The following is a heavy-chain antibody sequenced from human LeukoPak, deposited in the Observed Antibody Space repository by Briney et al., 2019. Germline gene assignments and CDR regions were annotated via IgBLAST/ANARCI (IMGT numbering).Heavy chain of an antibody. D-gene: IGHD6-13*01. CDR3: ARIGQQLVRGGMDV. CDR1: GFTFSTYG. CDR2: IWYDGSNK. J-gene: IGHJ6*02. V-gene: IGHV3-33*01. Sequence: PGGSLRLSRAASGFTFSTYGMHWVRQAPGKGLEWVAVIWYDGSNKYYADSVKGRFTISRDNSKNTLYLQMNSLRAEDTAVYYCARIGQQLVRGGMDVWGQGTTVTVSS.